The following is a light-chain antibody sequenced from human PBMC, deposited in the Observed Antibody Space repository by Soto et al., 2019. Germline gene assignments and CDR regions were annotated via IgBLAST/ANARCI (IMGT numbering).Light chain of an antibody. CDR2: DVN. Sequence: QSVLAQPASVAGSFVQSITIYSSGPNTDLGVYGYVSWYQHHPGKAPTLLIYDVNNLPSGISDRFSGSKSGDTASLTISGLQAEDEADYFCFSKISGFVYGFGTGTKV. CDR3: FSKISGFVYG. V-gene: IGLV2-14*01. CDR1: NTDLGVYGY. J-gene: IGLJ1*01.